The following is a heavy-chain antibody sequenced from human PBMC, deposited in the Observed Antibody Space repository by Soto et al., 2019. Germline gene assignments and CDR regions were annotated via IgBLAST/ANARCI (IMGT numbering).Heavy chain of an antibody. D-gene: IGHD6-6*01. CDR2: ISAYNGNT. CDR3: ARDNIAVRPGWFDP. J-gene: IGHJ5*02. V-gene: IGHV1-18*01. CDR1: GYTFTTYG. Sequence: QVQLVQSGGEVKRPGASVKVSCKASGYTFTTYGISWVRQAPGQGLEWMGWISAYNGNTNYAQKFQERVTMTTDAPTSTAYMEVRSLRSDDTAIYYCARDNIAVRPGWFDPWGQGTLVIVSS.